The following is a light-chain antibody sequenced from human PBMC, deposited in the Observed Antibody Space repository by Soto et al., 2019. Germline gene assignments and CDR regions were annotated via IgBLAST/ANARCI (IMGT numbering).Light chain of an antibody. CDR1: QGISSW. V-gene: IGKV1-12*01. CDR3: QQYYSYPIT. J-gene: IGKJ5*01. CDR2: AAS. Sequence: DVQMPQSPSSVSASVGDRVTLTCRASQGISSWLAWYQQKPGKAPKLLIYAASTLQSGVPSRFSGSGSGTDFTLTISCLQSEDFATYYCQQYYSYPITFGQGTLLEI.